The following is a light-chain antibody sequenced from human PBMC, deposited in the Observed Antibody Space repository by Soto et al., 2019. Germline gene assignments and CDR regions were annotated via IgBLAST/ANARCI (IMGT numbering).Light chain of an antibody. V-gene: IGKV3-20*01. CDR2: GAS. J-gene: IGKJ1*01. CDR1: QSVSSSY. CDR3: QQDGSSPWT. Sequence: EIVLTQSPGTLSLSPGERATLSCRASQSVSSSYLAWYQQKPGQAPRLLIYGASSRATGIPDRFSGSASGTDFTLTISRLEPEDFAVYYCQQDGSSPWTFGQGTKVEIK.